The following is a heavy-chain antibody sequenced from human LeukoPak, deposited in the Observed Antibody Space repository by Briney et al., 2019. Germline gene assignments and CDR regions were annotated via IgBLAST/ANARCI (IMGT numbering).Heavy chain of an antibody. J-gene: IGHJ3*02. CDR1: GGSISSYY. V-gene: IGHV4-59*08. D-gene: IGHD3-22*01. Sequence: PSETLSLTCTVSGGSISSYYWSWIRQPPGKGLEWIGYIYYSGSTNYNPSLKSRVTISVDTSKNQFSLKLNSVTAADTAVYYCARVYDSSGYHDAFDIWCQGTMVTVSS. CDR3: ARVYDSSGYHDAFDI. CDR2: IYYSGST.